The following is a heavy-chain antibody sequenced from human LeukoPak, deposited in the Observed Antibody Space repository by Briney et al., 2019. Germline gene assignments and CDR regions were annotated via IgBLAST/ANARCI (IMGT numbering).Heavy chain of an antibody. V-gene: IGHV1-69*05. Sequence: ASVKVSCKASGYTFTSYGISWVRQAPGQGLEWMGRIIPIFGTANYAQKFQGRVTITTDESTSTAYMELSSLRSEDTAVYYCARGGLVVVAAYFDYWGQGTLVTVSS. D-gene: IGHD2-15*01. CDR3: ARGGLVVVAAYFDY. CDR2: IIPIFGTA. J-gene: IGHJ4*02. CDR1: GYTFTSYG.